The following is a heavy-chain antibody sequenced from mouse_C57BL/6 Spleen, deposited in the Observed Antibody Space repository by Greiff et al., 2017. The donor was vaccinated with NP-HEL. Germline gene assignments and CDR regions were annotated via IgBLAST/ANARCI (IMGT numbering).Heavy chain of an antibody. CDR2: SRNKANDYTT. J-gene: IGHJ1*03. CDR3: ARDYYGSSYYWYFDV. CDR1: GFTFSDFY. D-gene: IGHD1-1*01. V-gene: IGHV7-1*01. Sequence: EVKLVESGGGLVQPGRSLRLSCATSGFTFSDFYMEWVRQAPGKGLEWIAASRNKANDYTTEYSASVKGRFIVSRDTPQSILYLQMNALRAEDTAIYYCARDYYGSSYYWYFDVWGTGTTVTVSS.